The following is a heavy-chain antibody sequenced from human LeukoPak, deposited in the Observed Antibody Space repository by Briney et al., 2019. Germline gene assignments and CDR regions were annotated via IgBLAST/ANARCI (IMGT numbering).Heavy chain of an antibody. CDR1: GGSISSYY. V-gene: IGHV4-4*07. CDR3: ARDPAAGTFYFDY. J-gene: IGHJ4*02. D-gene: IGHD6-13*01. Sequence: PSETLSLTCTVSGGSISSYYWSWIRQPAGKGLEWIGRIYTSGSTNYNPSLKSRVTMPVDTSKNQFSLKLSSVTAADTAVYYCARDPAAGTFYFDYWGQGTLVTVSS. CDR2: IYTSGST.